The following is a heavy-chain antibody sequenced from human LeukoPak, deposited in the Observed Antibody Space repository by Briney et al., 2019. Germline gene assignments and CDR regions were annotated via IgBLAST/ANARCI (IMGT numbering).Heavy chain of an antibody. V-gene: IGHV3-23*01. Sequence: GGTLRLSCAASGFTFSSYGMSWVRQAPGRGLEWVSALSGSDGRTYYADSVKGRFTISRDNSKNTLYLQMNSLRAEDTAVYYCAKDRVGAILYFDSWGQGTLVTVSS. CDR3: AKDRVGAILYFDS. J-gene: IGHJ4*02. CDR1: GFTFSSYG. D-gene: IGHD1-26*01. CDR2: LSGSDGRT.